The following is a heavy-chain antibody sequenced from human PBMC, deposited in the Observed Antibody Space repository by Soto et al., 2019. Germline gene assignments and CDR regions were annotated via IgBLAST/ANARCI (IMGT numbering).Heavy chain of an antibody. CDR3: ARTSGVSSSYYYDY. CDR2: IYYSGTT. J-gene: IGHJ4*02. Sequence: SETLSLTCTVSVGSISSYYWNWIRQLPGKGLEWIGYIYYSGTTNYNPSLKSRVTMSVDTSKNQFSLKLGSVTAADTAVYYCARTSGVSSSYYYDYWGQGTLVTVSS. D-gene: IGHD3-22*01. V-gene: IGHV4-59*01. CDR1: VGSISSYY.